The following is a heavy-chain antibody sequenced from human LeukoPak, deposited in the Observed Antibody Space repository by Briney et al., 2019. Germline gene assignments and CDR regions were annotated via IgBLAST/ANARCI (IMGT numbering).Heavy chain of an antibody. J-gene: IGHJ4*02. D-gene: IGHD6-13*01. CDR3: ARDKSRQQLPPTSDY. CDR2: INPSGGST. CDR1: GYTFTSYY. V-gene: IGHV1-46*03. Sequence: ASVKVSCKESGYTFTSYYMHWVRQAPGQGLEWMGIINPSGGSTSYAQKFQGRVTMTRDTSTSTVYMELSSLRSEDTAVYYCARDKSRQQLPPTSDYWGQGTLVTVSS.